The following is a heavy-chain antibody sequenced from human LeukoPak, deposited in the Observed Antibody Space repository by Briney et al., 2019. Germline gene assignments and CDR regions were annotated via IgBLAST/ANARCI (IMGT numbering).Heavy chain of an antibody. V-gene: IGHV1-18*01. CDR1: GYTFTTYG. CDR2: TNPYNGDT. CDR3: ARVMHWDIVMARGRGMDV. Sequence: ASVKVSCKASGYTFTTYGISWVRQAPGQGLEWMGWTNPYNGDTNYAQKLQGRLTMTTETSTGTAYMELRSLRSDDTAVYYCARVMHWDIVMARGRGMDVWGQGTTVTVSS. J-gene: IGHJ6*02. D-gene: IGHD5-12*01.